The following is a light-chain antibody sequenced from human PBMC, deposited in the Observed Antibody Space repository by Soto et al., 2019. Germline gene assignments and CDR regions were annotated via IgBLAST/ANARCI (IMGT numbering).Light chain of an antibody. CDR3: QSYDSSLSGWV. J-gene: IGLJ3*02. CDR2: GXX. Sequence: QSVLTQPPSVSGAPGQKVTISCTRSSSNIGAAYDVHWYQHLPGTAPKLLIYGXXNRXXXXXXXFSGSKSGTSASLAITGLQAEDEADYYCQSYDSSLSGWVFGGGTKLTVL. V-gene: IGLV1-40*01. CDR1: SSNIGAAYD.